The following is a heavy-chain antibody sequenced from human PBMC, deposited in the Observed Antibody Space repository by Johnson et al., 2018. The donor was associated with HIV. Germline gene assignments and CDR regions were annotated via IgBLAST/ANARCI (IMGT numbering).Heavy chain of an antibody. CDR3: ARHSTSSTMGAFDI. CDR2: ISYDGSNK. V-gene: IGHV3-30*14. CDR1: GFSFSNYA. D-gene: IGHD6-6*01. J-gene: IGHJ3*02. Sequence: QVQLVESGGGVVQPGRSLRLSCAASGFSFSNYAMHWVRQATGKGLEWVAVISYDGSNKYYADSVKGRFTISRDNSKNTLYLQMNSLRAEDTAVYYCARHSTSSTMGAFDIWGQGTMVTVSS.